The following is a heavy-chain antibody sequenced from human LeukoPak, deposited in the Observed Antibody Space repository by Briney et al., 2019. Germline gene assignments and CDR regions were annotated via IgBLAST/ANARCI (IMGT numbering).Heavy chain of an antibody. J-gene: IGHJ4*02. Sequence: GGSLRLSCAASGFTFDDYAMHWVRQAPGKGLEWVSGISWNSGNILYGDSVKGRFTISRDNSKNTLYLQMNSLRAEDTAVYYCAKSMWELPDYWGQGTLVTVSS. D-gene: IGHD1-26*01. CDR1: GFTFDDYA. CDR2: ISWNSGNI. V-gene: IGHV3-9*01. CDR3: AKSMWELPDY.